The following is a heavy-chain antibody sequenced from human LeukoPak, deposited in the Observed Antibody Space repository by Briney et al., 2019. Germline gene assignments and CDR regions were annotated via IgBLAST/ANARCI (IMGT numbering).Heavy chain of an antibody. V-gene: IGHV1-3*01. CDR2: INAGNGNT. D-gene: IGHD3-10*01. Sequence: ASVKVSCKASGYTFTSYAMHWVRQAPGQRLEWMGWINAGNGNTKYSQKFQGRVTITRDTSASTAYMELSSLRSEDTAVYYCARDPEGVTPLDYWGQGTLVTVSS. CDR1: GYTFTSYA. J-gene: IGHJ4*02. CDR3: ARDPEGVTPLDY.